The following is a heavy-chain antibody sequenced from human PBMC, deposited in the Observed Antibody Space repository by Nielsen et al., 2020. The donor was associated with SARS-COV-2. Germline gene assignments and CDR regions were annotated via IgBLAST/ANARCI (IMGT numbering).Heavy chain of an antibody. V-gene: IGHV4-59*01. CDR3: ARGLLCRGGSSSCLRKDNWFDP. J-gene: IGHJ5*02. CDR2: IYYSGST. Sequence: RQAPGKGLEWIGYIYYSGSTNYNPSLKSRVTISVDTSKNQFSLKLSSVTAADTAVYYCARGLLCRGGSSSCLRKDNWFDPWGQGTLVTVSS. D-gene: IGHD6-13*01.